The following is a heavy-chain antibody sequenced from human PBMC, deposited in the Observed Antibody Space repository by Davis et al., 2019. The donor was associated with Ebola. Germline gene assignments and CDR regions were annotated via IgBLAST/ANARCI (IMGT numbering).Heavy chain of an antibody. V-gene: IGHV1-46*01. CDR2: INPSGGST. Sequence: AASVKVSCKASGGTFSTNAISWVRQAPGQGLEWMGIINPSGGSTSYAQKFQGRVTMTRDTSTSTVYMELSSLRSEDTAVYYCARGTYSSSPGWVKRNWFDPWGQGTLVTVSS. J-gene: IGHJ5*02. CDR3: ARGTYSSSPGWVKRNWFDP. CDR1: GGTFSTNA. D-gene: IGHD6-13*01.